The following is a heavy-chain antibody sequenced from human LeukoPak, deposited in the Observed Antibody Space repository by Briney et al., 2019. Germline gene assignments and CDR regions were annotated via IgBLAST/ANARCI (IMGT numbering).Heavy chain of an antibody. CDR1: GGTFSSYA. V-gene: IGHV1-69*13. J-gene: IGHJ6*03. CDR2: ITPIFGTP. Sequence: SVKVSCKASGGTFSSYAISWVRQAPGHGLELVGAITPIFGTPNYVEKFQGRVTISADESTSTAYMELSSLRSEDAAVYYCARLPAAILSNYSYYMDVWGKGTTVTVSS. CDR3: ARLPAAILSNYSYYMDV. D-gene: IGHD2-2*01.